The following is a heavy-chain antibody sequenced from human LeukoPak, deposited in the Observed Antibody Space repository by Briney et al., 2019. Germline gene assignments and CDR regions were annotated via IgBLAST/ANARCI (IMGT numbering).Heavy chain of an antibody. CDR3: ARSIAGAGNNWFDP. V-gene: IGHV1-18*01. D-gene: IGHD6-19*01. Sequence: ASVKVSCKASGYTFTSYGISWVRQAPGQGLGWMGWISAYNGNTNYAQKLQGRVTMTTDTSTSTAYMELRSLRSDDTAVYYCARSIAGAGNNWFDPWGQGTLVTVSS. CDR1: GYTFTSYG. CDR2: ISAYNGNT. J-gene: IGHJ5*02.